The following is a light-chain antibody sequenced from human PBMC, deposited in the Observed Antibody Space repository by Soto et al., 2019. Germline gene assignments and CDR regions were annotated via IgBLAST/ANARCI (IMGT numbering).Light chain of an antibody. CDR2: ANN. V-gene: IGLV1-40*01. CDR1: SSNIGAGYD. J-gene: IGLJ3*02. CDR3: QSYDSSLIGSGV. Sequence: QPVLTQPPSVSGAPGQRVTISCSGSSSNIGAGYDVHWYQQLPGTAPKLLISANNIRPSGVPDRFSGSKSGTSASLAITGLQAEDEADYYCQSYDSSLIGSGVFGGGTQLTVL.